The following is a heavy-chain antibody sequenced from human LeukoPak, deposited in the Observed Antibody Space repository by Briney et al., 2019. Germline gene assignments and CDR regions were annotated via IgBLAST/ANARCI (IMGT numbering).Heavy chain of an antibody. CDR1: GFSFSSYE. CDR2: IS. CDR3: ARPFVWGLATQGLDY. J-gene: IGHJ4*02. D-gene: IGHD3-16*01. V-gene: IGHV3-48*03. Sequence: PGGSLRLSCAASGFSFSSYEMNWVRQAPGKGLEWVSYISAMKGRFTISRDNAENSLYLQMNSPRAEDTAVYYCARPFVWGLATQGLDYWGQGTLVTVSS.